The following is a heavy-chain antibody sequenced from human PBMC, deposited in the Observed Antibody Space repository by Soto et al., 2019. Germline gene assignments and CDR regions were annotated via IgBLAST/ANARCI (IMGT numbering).Heavy chain of an antibody. CDR1: GFTFSSYA. D-gene: IGHD3-3*01. V-gene: IGHV3-23*01. CDR3: ANFWSGYYTNDY. CDR2: ISGSGGST. Sequence: PGGSLRLSCAASGFTFSSYAMSWVRQAPGKGLEWVSAISGSGGSTYYADSVKGRFTISRDNSKNTLYLQMNSLRAEDTAVYYCANFWSGYYTNDYWGQGTLVTVSS. J-gene: IGHJ4*02.